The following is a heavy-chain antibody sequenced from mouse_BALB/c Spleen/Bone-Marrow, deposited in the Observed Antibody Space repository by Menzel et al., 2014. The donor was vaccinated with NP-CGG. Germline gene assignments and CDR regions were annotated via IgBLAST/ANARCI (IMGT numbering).Heavy chain of an antibody. D-gene: IGHD4-1*01. CDR1: GYTFTDYW. CDR2: IDTSDSYT. Sequence: VKLMESGAELVMPGASVKMSCKASGYTFTDYWMHWVKQRPGQGLEWIGAIDTSDSYTSYNQKFKGKATLTVDESFSTAYMQLSSLTSEDSAVYYCARGDWDDAYWGQGTLVTVSA. J-gene: IGHJ3*01. CDR3: ARGDWDDAY. V-gene: IGHV1-69*01.